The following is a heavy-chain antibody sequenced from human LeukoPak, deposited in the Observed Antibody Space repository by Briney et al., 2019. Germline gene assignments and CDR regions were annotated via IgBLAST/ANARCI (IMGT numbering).Heavy chain of an antibody. CDR1: GFTFSHYG. D-gene: IGHD3-22*01. Sequence: GGSLRLSCAASGFTFSHYGMHWVRQTPGAGLEWVAVIWSDGSDKYYAKSVKGRFTISRDNSKNSLFLQMNSLRAEDTAVYYCAMDYYDSNGYSRGWDYWGQGTLVTVSS. J-gene: IGHJ4*02. CDR3: AMDYYDSNGYSRGWDY. V-gene: IGHV3-33*01. CDR2: IWSDGSDK.